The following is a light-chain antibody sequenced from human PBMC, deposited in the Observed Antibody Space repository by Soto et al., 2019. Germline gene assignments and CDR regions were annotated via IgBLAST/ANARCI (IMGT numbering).Light chain of an antibody. CDR3: ALWDDSLRNWV. CDR2: VDN. Sequence: QSVLAQPPSASGTPGQRVTISCSGSSSNIGTITVNWYQQLPGTAPKLLIYVDNQRPSGVPDRFSGSKSGTSASLAINGLQSEDEADYYCALWDDSLRNWVFGGGTKLTVL. CDR1: SSNIGTIT. V-gene: IGLV1-44*01. J-gene: IGLJ3*02.